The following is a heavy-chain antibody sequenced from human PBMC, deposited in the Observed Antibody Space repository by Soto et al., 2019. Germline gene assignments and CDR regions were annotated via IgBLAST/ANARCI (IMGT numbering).Heavy chain of an antibody. V-gene: IGHV4-59*01. CDR3: ARDLWGYGGTGFDPLDV. D-gene: IGHD2-15*01. Sequence: QVQLQESGPGLVKPSETLSLTCTVSGGSISRYYWSWIRQPPGKGLGWIGYMYHTGSTVYNPSFKSRVRIALDTSKNQFSLKLNSVTAADTALYYCARDLWGYGGTGFDPLDVWGQGTTVTVS. CDR2: MYHTGST. CDR1: GGSISRYY. J-gene: IGHJ6*02.